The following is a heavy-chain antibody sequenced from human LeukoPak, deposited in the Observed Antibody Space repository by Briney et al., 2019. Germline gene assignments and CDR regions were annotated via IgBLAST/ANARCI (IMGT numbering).Heavy chain of an antibody. Sequence: GGSLRLSCAASGFTVSSNYMSWVRQAPGKGLEWVSVIYSGGSTYYADSVKGRFTIPRDNSKNTLYLQMNSLRAEDTAVYYCARDQIGLIAASFDYWGQGTLVTVSS. CDR1: GFTVSSNY. V-gene: IGHV3-66*01. D-gene: IGHD6-6*01. CDR3: ARDQIGLIAASFDY. J-gene: IGHJ4*02. CDR2: IYSGGST.